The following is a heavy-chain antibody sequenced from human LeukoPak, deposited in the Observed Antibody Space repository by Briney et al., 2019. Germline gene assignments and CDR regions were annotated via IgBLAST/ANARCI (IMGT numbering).Heavy chain of an antibody. CDR2: IWYDGSDK. V-gene: IGHV3-33*01. CDR3: ARDSCSGGNCYFDY. Sequence: PGRSLRLSCAASGFSFSSYGMHWVRQAPGKGLEWVAVIWYDGSDKYYADSVKGRFTISRDNSKNTLYLQMNSLGADDTAVYYCARDSCSGGNCYFDYWGQGTLVTVSS. J-gene: IGHJ4*02. D-gene: IGHD2-15*01. CDR1: GFSFSSYG.